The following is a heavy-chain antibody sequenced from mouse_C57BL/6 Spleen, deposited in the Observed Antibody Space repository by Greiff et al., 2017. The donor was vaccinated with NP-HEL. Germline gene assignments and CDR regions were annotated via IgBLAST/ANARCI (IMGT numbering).Heavy chain of an antibody. D-gene: IGHD1-1*01. CDR3: ASPIYYYGSSYLYYAMDY. V-gene: IGHV4-1*01. CDR2: INPDSSTI. Sequence: EVKLLESGGGLVQPGGSLKLSCAASGIDFSRYWMSWVRRAPGKGLEWIGEINPDSSTINYAPSLKDKFIISRDNAKNTLYLQMSKVRSEDTALYYCASPIYYYGSSYLYYAMDYWGQGTSVTVSS. CDR1: GIDFSRYW. J-gene: IGHJ4*01.